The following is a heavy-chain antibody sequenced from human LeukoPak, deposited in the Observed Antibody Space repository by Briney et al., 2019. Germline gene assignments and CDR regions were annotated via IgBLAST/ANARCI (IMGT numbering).Heavy chain of an antibody. V-gene: IGHV3-21*01. D-gene: IGHD1-26*01. Sequence: GGSLRLSCAASGFTFSSYSMNWVRQAPGKGLEWVSSISSSSSYIYYADSVKGRFTISRDNAKSSLYLQMNSLRAEDTAVYYCARGSSGSSQIDYWGQGTLVTVSS. CDR3: ARGSSGSSQIDY. J-gene: IGHJ4*02. CDR1: GFTFSSYS. CDR2: ISSSSSYI.